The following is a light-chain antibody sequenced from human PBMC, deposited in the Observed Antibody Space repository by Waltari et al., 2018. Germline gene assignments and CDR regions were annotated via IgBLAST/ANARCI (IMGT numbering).Light chain of an antibody. J-gene: IGKJ2*01. CDR2: KVS. Sequence: DVVMTQSPLSLAVTLGQPASISCWSSQSLVQSDGNTFLNWFHQKPGQSPRRLIYKVSNRESGVPDRFSGSRSGTDFTLKISRVEAEDVGIFYCLQSSQWPYAFGQGTKLEIK. CDR3: LQSSQWPYA. V-gene: IGKV2-30*02. CDR1: QSLVQSDGNTF.